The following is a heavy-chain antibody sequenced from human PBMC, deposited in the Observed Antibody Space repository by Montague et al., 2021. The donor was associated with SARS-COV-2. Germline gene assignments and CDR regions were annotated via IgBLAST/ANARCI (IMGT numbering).Heavy chain of an antibody. CDR1: GGSISSYY. CDR3: ARGRAAGTNFDY. CDR2: IYYSGST. J-gene: IGHJ4*02. D-gene: IGHD6-13*01. Sequence: SETLSLTCTVSGGSISSYYWSWIRQPPGKGLEWIGYIYYSGSTNYNPSLKSRVTISVDTSKNQFSLKLSSVTAADTAVYYCARGRAAGTNFDYWGQGTLVTVSS. V-gene: IGHV4-59*01.